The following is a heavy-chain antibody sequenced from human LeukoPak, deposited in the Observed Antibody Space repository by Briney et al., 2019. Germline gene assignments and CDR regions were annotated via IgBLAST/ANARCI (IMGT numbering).Heavy chain of an antibody. CDR3: AGGGTYSSGLPGS. Sequence: GGSLRLSCAASGFTFSGYWMHWVRQAPGKGLVWVSRINSDGSSTNYADSVKGRFTISGDNAKNTLYLQMNTLRAEDTAVYYCAGGGTYSSGLPGSWGQGTLVTVSS. V-gene: IGHV3-74*01. D-gene: IGHD5-18*01. CDR2: INSDGSST. J-gene: IGHJ5*02. CDR1: GFTFSGYW.